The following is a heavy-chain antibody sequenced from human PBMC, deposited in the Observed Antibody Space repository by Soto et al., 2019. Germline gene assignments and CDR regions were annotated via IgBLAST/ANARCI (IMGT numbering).Heavy chain of an antibody. CDR2: FIPVYRTL. J-gene: IGHJ4*02. V-gene: IGHV1-69*13. CDR3: STGVIWIGYFTVDS. CDR1: GGSFGNSA. D-gene: IGHD3-3*01. Sequence: SVKVSCKASGGSFGNSAINWVRQTPGQGLEWLGGFIPVYRTLNYAQKFQGRVTITADESTGTAFMTLSSLASDDTAVYYCSTGVIWIGYFTVDSWGQGTRVTVSS.